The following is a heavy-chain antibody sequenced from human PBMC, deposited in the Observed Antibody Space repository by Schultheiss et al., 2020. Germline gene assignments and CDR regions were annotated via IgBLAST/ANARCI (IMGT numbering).Heavy chain of an antibody. CDR2: ISSSGSTI. V-gene: IGHV3-11*01. J-gene: IGHJ4*02. Sequence: GGSLRLSCAASGFTFSDYYMSWIRHAPGKGLEWISHISSSGSTIYADSVKGRFTISRDNAKNSLYLQMNGLRAEDTAVYYCARDRRRYFDYWGQGTLVTVSS. CDR3: ARDRRRYFDY. CDR1: GFTFSDYY.